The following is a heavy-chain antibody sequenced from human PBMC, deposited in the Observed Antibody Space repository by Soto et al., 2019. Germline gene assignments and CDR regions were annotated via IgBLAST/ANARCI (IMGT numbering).Heavy chain of an antibody. J-gene: IGHJ4*02. CDR1: GFTFSNNT. D-gene: IGHD2-2*01. CDR3: ARAGDCSTTCWNRPFDS. Sequence: QVQLVESGGGVVQPGGSLRLSCAASGFTFSNNTMHWVRQAPGKGLEWVAIISYDGSSEYYADSLKGRFTISRDNCKKTLYLQLYSLRPEDTSIYYCARAGDCSTTCWNRPFDSWGQGALVTVSP. V-gene: IGHV3-30-3*01. CDR2: ISYDGSSE.